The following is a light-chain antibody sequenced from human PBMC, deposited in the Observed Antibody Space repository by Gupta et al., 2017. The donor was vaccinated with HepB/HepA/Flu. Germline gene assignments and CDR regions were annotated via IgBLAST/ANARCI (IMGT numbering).Light chain of an antibody. CDR2: DNN. Sequence: QSVLTQPPSASGTPGQRVTISCSGSISNIGSNTVNWYQQLPGTAPKLLIYDNNQRPSGFPDRISGSKSGTSAALAISGLQSDDEADYYCAAWDDRLNGYVFGTGTKVTVL. CDR3: AAWDDRLNGYV. J-gene: IGLJ1*01. CDR1: ISNIGSNT. V-gene: IGLV1-44*01.